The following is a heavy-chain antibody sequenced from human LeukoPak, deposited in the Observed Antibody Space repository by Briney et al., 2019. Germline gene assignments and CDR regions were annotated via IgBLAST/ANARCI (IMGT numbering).Heavy chain of an antibody. CDR2: IYYSGST. J-gene: IGHJ4*02. CDR3: ASLDYGGNTRY. CDR1: GGSISSSSYY. Sequence: SETLSVTCTVSGGSISSSSYYWGWIRQPPGKGLEWIGSIYYSGSTYYNPSLKSRVTISVDTSKNQFSLKLSSVTAADTAVYYCASLDYGGNTRYWGQGTLVTVSS. V-gene: IGHV4-39*01. D-gene: IGHD4-23*01.